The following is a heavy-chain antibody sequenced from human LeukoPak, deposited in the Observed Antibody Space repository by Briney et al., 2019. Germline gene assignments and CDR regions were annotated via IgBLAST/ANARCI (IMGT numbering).Heavy chain of an antibody. CDR3: ARDAYRVFDY. Sequence: PSETLSLTCTVSGGSISSYYWSWIRQPPGKGLEWIGYIYYSGSTNYNPSLKSRVTISVDTSKNQFSLKLSSVTAADTAVYYCARDAYRVFDYWGQGTLVTVSS. CDR2: IYYSGST. J-gene: IGHJ4*02. V-gene: IGHV4-59*12. D-gene: IGHD3-16*01. CDR1: GGSISSYY.